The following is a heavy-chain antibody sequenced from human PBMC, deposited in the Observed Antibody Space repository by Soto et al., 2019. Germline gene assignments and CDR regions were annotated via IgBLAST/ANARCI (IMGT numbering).Heavy chain of an antibody. V-gene: IGHV3-74*01. CDR3: DRVPPTAVACPPYFDN. CDR2: ISSDGSST. J-gene: IGHJ4*02. Sequence: EVQLVESGGDLVQPGGSLRLSCAASGFTFSSYWMHWVRQAPGKGLVWVSRISSDGSSTHYADSVKGRFTISRDHAKHTLYLQKNSLRAEDTAVYYCDRVPPTAVACPPYFDNWGQGTLVTVSS. D-gene: IGHD6-19*01. CDR1: GFTFSSYW.